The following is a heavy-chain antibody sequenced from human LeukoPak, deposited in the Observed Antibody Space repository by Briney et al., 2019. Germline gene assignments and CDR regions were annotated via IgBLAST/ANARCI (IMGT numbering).Heavy chain of an antibody. Sequence: GGSLRLSCAASGFTFSSYGMHWVRQAPGKALEWVAFIRYDGSNKYYADSVKGRFTISRDNSKNTLYLQMNSLRAEDTAVYYCAKPDPYSGSYYYYFDYWGQGTLVTVSS. J-gene: IGHJ4*02. V-gene: IGHV3-30*02. CDR3: AKPDPYSGSYYYYFDY. CDR2: IRYDGSNK. CDR1: GFTFSSYG. D-gene: IGHD1-26*01.